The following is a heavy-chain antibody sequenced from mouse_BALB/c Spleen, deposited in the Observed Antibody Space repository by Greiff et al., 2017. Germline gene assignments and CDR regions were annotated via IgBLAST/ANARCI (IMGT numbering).Heavy chain of an antibody. D-gene: IGHD1-1*01. CDR1: GFTFSSYG. CDR3: ARHSYYYGSSYGWFAY. V-gene: IGHV5-6*01. Sequence: EVQRVESGGDLVKPGGSLKLSCAASGFTFSSYGMSWVRQTPDKRLEWVATISSGGSYTYYPDSVKGRFTISRDNAKNTLYLQMSSLKSEDTAMYYCARHSYYYGSSYGWFAYWGQGTLGTVSA. J-gene: IGHJ3*01. CDR2: ISSGGSYT.